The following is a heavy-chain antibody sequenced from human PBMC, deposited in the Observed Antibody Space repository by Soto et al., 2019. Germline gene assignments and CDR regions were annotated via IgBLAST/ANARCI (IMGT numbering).Heavy chain of an antibody. J-gene: IGHJ5*02. CDR1: GFSLTTSGVG. CDR2: IYWDDDK. Sequence: QITLKESGPTLVKSTQTLTLTCTFSGFSLTTSGVGVGWIRQPPGKALEWLALIYWDDDKRYSPSLKSRLTITKDTSKNQVVLMMTNMDPVDTATYYCAHSLGEDVFDPWGQGTLVTVSS. V-gene: IGHV2-5*02. CDR3: AHSLGEDVFDP. D-gene: IGHD3-16*01.